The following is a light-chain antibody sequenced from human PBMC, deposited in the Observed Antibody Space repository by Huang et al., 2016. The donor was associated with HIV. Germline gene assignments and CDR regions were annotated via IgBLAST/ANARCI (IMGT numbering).Light chain of an antibody. V-gene: IGKV1-39*01. Sequence: DVQMTQSPSSLSASVGDRVTIACRASQTIGKYLHWYQQKPGKVPSLLIYGASNLPSGVLSRFSGSGSGTDFTLTISSLQPEDFATYYCQQSHSLPPAFGPGTIVDFE. CDR2: GAS. CDR1: QTIGKY. CDR3: QQSHSLPPA. J-gene: IGKJ3*01.